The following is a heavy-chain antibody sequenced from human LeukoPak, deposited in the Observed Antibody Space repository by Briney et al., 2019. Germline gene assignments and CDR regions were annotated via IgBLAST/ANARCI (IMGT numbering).Heavy chain of an antibody. V-gene: IGHV1-8*01. J-gene: IGHJ3*02. Sequence: ASVRVSCKASGYTFTSYDINWVRQATGQGLEWMGWMNPNSGNTGYAQKFQGRVTMTRNTSISTAYTELSSLRSEDTAVYYCARELGYCSGGSCYTHDAFDIWGQGTMVTVSS. CDR3: ARELGYCSGGSCYTHDAFDI. D-gene: IGHD2-15*01. CDR2: MNPNSGNT. CDR1: GYTFTSYD.